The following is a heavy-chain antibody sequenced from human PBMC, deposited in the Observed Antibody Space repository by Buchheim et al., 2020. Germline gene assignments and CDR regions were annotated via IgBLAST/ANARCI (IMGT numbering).Heavy chain of an antibody. J-gene: IGHJ4*02. D-gene: IGHD3-3*01. Sequence: EVQLLESGGGLVQPGGSLRLSCAASGFTFSSYAMSWVRQAPGKGLEWVSAISGSGGSTYYADSVKGRFTISRDNSTNTLYLQMNSLRAEDTAVYYCAKDGALRFLEWLPTYYFDYWGQGTL. CDR3: AKDGALRFLEWLPTYYFDY. CDR2: ISGSGGST. V-gene: IGHV3-23*01. CDR1: GFTFSSYA.